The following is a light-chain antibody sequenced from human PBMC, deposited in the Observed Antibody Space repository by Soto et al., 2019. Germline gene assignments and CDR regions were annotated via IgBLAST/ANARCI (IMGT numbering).Light chain of an antibody. V-gene: IGKV1-5*03. CDR3: QHYNSYSEA. J-gene: IGKJ1*01. CDR1: QTISSW. Sequence: DFQMTQSPSTLSGSVGDRVTTACRPSQTISSWLAWYQQKPGKAPKLLIYKASTLKSGVPSRFSGSGSGTEFTLTISSLQPDDFATYYCQHYNSYSEAFGQGTKVDIK. CDR2: KAS.